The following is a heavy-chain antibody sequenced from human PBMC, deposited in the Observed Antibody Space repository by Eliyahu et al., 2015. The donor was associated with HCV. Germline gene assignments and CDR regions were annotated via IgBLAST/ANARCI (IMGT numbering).Heavy chain of an antibody. CDR3: ARAPSDAYFFDS. D-gene: IGHD2/OR15-2a*01. CDR2: ISYXSSYV. Sequence: EVQLVESGGGLVKPGXSLRLSCAASGFTFNTYSMNWVRQAPGKGLEWVXSISYXSSYVFYADXVRGRFTISRDSAENSLYLXMNRLTAEDTAIYFCARAPSDAYFFDSWGQGTLVTVSS. J-gene: IGHJ4*02. CDR1: GFTFNTYS. V-gene: IGHV3-21*01.